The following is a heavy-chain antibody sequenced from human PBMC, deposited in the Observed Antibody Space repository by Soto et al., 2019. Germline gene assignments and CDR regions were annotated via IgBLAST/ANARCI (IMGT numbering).Heavy chain of an antibody. CDR1: GGSISSYY. V-gene: IGHV4-59*08. CDR2: IYYSGST. Sequence: QVQLQESGPGLVKPSETLSLTCTVSGGSISSYYWSWIRQPPGKGLEWIGYIYYSGSTNYNPSLRSRVPISVDTSKHQFSLKLSSVTAADTAGYYCARPSGSGSYYYGMDVWGQGTTVTVSS. CDR3: ARPSGSGSYYYGMDV. D-gene: IGHD3-10*01. J-gene: IGHJ6*02.